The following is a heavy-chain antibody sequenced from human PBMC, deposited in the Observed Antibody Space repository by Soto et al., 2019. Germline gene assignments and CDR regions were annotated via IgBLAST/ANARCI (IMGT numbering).Heavy chain of an antibody. V-gene: IGHV5-10-1*01. CDR3: ARVRGYYDSSGYYSPYYYYYGMDV. CDR1: GYSFTSYW. Sequence: GESLKISCKGSGYSFTSYWISWVRQMPGKGLEWMGRIDPSDSYTNYSPSFQGHVTISADKSISTAYLQWSSLKASDTAMYYCARVRGYYDSSGYYSPYYYYYGMDVWGQGTTVTVSS. D-gene: IGHD3-22*01. J-gene: IGHJ6*02. CDR2: IDPSDSYT.